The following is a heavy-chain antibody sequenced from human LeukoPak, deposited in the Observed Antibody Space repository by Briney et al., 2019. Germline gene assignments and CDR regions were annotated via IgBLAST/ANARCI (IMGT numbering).Heavy chain of an antibody. D-gene: IGHD2-8*01. CDR3: ARDGLRMNAFDI. V-gene: IGHV4-34*01. CDR1: GGSFSGYY. CDR2: INHSGST. J-gene: IGHJ3*02. Sequence: SQTLSLTCAVYGGSFSGYYWSWIRQPPGKGLEWIGEINHSGSTNYNPSLKSRVTISVDTSKNQFSLKLSSVTAADTAVYYCARDGLRMNAFDIWGQGTMVTVSS.